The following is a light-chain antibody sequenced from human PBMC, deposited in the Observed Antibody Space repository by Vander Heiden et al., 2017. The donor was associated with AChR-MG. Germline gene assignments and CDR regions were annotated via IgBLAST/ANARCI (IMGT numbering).Light chain of an antibody. Sequence: EIGLTQSPGTLPLSPGERATLSCSASQSVDSSYIAWYQQKPGQAPRLLIYGTSRRATGTPDRFSGYGSGTDFTLTISRLEPEDFAVYYCQQYGSSPGTFGQGTKVEIK. CDR2: GTS. CDR1: QSVDSSY. J-gene: IGKJ1*01. CDR3: QQYGSSPGT. V-gene: IGKV3-20*01.